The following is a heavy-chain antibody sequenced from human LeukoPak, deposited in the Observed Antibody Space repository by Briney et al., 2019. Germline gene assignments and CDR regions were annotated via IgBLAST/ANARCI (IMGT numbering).Heavy chain of an antibody. CDR1: GFTFSSYG. V-gene: IGHV3-33*06. J-gene: IGHJ5*02. CDR3: AKEPLSRVSYNWFDP. Sequence: GGSLRLSCAASGFTFSSYGMHWVRQAPGKGLEWVAVIWYDGSNKYYADSVKGRFTISRDNSKNTLYLQMNSLRAEDTAVYYCAKEPLSRVSYNWFDPWGQGTLVTVSS. D-gene: IGHD1-26*01. CDR2: IWYDGSNK.